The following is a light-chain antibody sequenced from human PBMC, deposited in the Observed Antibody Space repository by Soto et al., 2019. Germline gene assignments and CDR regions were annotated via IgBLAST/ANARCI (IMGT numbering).Light chain of an antibody. CDR3: QKYNSAPLT. CDR1: QGISIN. CDR2: SAS. J-gene: IGKJ4*01. V-gene: IGKV1-27*01. Sequence: DIQMTQSPSSLSASVGDRITITCRWSQGISINLAWYQQKQGKLPNLLIYSASTLQSGVPSRFSGSGSGTDFTLTISSLQPEDVATYYCQKYNSAPLTFGGGTKVEI.